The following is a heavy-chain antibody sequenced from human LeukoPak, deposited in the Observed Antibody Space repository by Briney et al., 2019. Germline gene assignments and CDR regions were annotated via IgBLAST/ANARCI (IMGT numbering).Heavy chain of an antibody. J-gene: IGHJ4*02. V-gene: IGHV3-23*01. Sequence: PGGSLRLSCAASGFTFSSYATSWVRQAPGKGLEWVSAISGSGGSTYYADSVKGRFTISRDNSKNTLYLQMNSLRAEDTAVYYCAKDSQDIVATNQNFDYWGQGTLVTVSS. D-gene: IGHD5-12*01. CDR1: GFTFSSYA. CDR2: ISGSGGST. CDR3: AKDSQDIVATNQNFDY.